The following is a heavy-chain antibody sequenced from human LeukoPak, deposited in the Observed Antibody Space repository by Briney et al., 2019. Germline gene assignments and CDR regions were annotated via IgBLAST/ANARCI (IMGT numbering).Heavy chain of an antibody. CDR3: AARNY. V-gene: IGHV3-53*01. D-gene: IGHD1-14*01. J-gene: IGHJ4*02. CDR1: GFSVSNSY. Sequence: GGSLRLSCAASGFSVSNSYMSCVRQAPGKGLEGVSVIYSRGATYYADSVKGRFTISRDNSKNTLYLQMNSLRVEDTAVYYCAARNYWGQGTLVTVSS. CDR2: IYSRGAT.